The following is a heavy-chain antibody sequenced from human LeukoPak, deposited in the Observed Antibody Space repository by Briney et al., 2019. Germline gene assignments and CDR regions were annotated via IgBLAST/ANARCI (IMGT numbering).Heavy chain of an antibody. J-gene: IGHJ5*02. CDR3: AKDGARWTGSIRTNWFDP. V-gene: IGHV4-59*13. D-gene: IGHD3/OR15-3a*01. Sequence: SETLSLTCTVSGGSISSYYWSWIRKPPGKGLEWMGYIYFSGSTNYNASLKSRVTISVDTSKNQSSLKLSSVPAADAAVYYCAKDGARWTGSIRTNWFDPWGQGTLVTVSS. CDR1: GGSISSYY. CDR2: IYFSGST.